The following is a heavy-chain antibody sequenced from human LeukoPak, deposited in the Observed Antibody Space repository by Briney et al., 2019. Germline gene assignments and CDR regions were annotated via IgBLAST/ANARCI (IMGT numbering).Heavy chain of an antibody. CDR2: IYYTGIT. CDR3: ARLRRSAGIS. Sequence: PSETLSLTCAVSGVSMSSDYWSWIRQPPGKGLEWIGYIYYTGITNYSPSLRSRVTMSVDTSKNQFSLNLTSVTAADTAVYYCARLRRSAGISWGQGTLVTVSS. CDR1: GVSMSSDY. V-gene: IGHV4-59*08. D-gene: IGHD2-15*01. J-gene: IGHJ5*02.